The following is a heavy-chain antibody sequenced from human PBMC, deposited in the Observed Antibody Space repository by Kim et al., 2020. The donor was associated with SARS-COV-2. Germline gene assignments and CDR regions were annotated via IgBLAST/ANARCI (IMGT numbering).Heavy chain of an antibody. CDR3: ARDEGIYYDSSGYYMSWFDP. CDR2: IYYSGST. D-gene: IGHD3-22*01. V-gene: IGHV4-59*01. Sequence: SETLSLTCTVSGGSISSYYWSWIRQPPGKGLEWIGYIYYSGSTNYNPSLKSRVTISVDTSKNQFSLKLSSVTAADTAVYYCARDEGIYYDSSGYYMSWFDPWGQGTLVTVSS. CDR1: GGSISSYY. J-gene: IGHJ5*02.